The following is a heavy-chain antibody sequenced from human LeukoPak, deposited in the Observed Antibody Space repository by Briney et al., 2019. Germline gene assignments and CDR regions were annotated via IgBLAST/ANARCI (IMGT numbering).Heavy chain of an antibody. J-gene: IGHJ2*01. CDR1: GGSFSGYY. V-gene: IGHV4-34*01. CDR2: INHSGST. CDR3: ARGSGSAGETIDL. Sequence: PSETLSLTCAVYGGSFSGYYWSWIRQPPGKGLEWIGEINHSGSTNYNPSLKSRVTISVDTSKNQFSLKLSSVTAADTAVYYCARGSGSAGETIDLWGRGTLVTVSS. D-gene: IGHD2-21*01.